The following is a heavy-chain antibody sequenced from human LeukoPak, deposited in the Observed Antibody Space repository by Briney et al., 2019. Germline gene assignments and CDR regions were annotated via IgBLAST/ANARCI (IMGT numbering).Heavy chain of an antibody. CDR1: GGSISSSSYY. CDR3: ARAKRLRSTQVDWYFDL. D-gene: IGHD3-10*02. CDR2: INHSGST. Sequence: SETLSLTCTVSGGSISSSSYYWSWIRQPPGKGLEWIGEINHSGSTNYNPSLKSRVTISVDTSKNQFSLKLSSVTAADTAVYYCARAKRLRSTQVDWYFDLWGRGTLVTVSS. J-gene: IGHJ2*01. V-gene: IGHV4-39*07.